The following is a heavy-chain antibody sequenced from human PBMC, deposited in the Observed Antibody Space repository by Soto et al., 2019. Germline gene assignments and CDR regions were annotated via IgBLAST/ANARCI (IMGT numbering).Heavy chain of an antibody. CDR3: ARRTHRLLQLLYFDL. CDR1: GGTFSNYP. V-gene: IGHV1-69*12. D-gene: IGHD5-12*01. CDR2: IITIFGTV. J-gene: IGHJ2*01. Sequence: QVQLVQSGAEVKKPGSSVKVSCKASGGTFSNYPISWVRQAPGQGLERMGGIITIFGTVNYAQKFQGRVTITADQSTSTAYMELSSLRSEDTAVYYCARRTHRLLQLLYFDLWGRGTLVTVSS.